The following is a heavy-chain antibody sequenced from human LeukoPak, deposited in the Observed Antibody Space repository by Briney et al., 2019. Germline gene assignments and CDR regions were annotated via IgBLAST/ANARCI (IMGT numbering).Heavy chain of an antibody. V-gene: IGHV1-2*02. CDR2: INPNSGGT. CDR3: ARSTGTTPENAFDI. Sequence: ASVKVSCKASGYTFTGYYMHWVRQAPGQGLEWMGWINPNSGGTNYAQKFQGRVTMTRDTSISTAYMELSRLRSDDTAVYYCARSTGTTPENAFDIWGQGTMVTVSS. J-gene: IGHJ3*02. D-gene: IGHD1-1*01. CDR1: GYTFTGYY.